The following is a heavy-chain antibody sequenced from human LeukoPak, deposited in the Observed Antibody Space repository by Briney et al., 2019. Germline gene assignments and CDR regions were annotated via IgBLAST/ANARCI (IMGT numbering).Heavy chain of an antibody. CDR2: INWNGGST. V-gene: IGHV3-20*04. Sequence: GGSLRLSXAASGFTFSSYWMSWVRQAPGKGLEWVSGINWNGGSTCYADSVKGRFTISRDNAKNSLYLQMNSLRAEDTALYYCARSTLYDSSGYPSYYYYYMDVWGKGTTVTVSS. CDR1: GFTFSSYW. J-gene: IGHJ6*03. D-gene: IGHD3-22*01. CDR3: ARSTLYDSSGYPSYYYYYMDV.